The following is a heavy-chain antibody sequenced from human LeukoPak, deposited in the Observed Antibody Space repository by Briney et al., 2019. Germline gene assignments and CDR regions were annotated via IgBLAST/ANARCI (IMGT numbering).Heavy chain of an antibody. CDR1: GYTSTNYD. CDR3: ARGVGKTQQLLAYYVDY. CDR2: MSPNSGNT. V-gene: IGHV1-8*01. Sequence: ASVKVSCKASGYTSTNYDINWVRQATGQGLEWVGWMSPNSGNTGYAQKFQGRVTMTRDTSISTAYMEMSSLRSEDTAVYYCARGVGKTQQLLAYYVDYWGQGTLVTVSS. J-gene: IGHJ4*02. D-gene: IGHD6-13*01.